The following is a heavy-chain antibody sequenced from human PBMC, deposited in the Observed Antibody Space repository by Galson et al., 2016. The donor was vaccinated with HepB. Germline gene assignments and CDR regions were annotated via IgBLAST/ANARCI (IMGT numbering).Heavy chain of an antibody. CDR3: ARVAPIRMVGPLWFGESPGRYSFDP. D-gene: IGHD3-10*01. J-gene: IGHJ5*02. V-gene: IGHV4-39*01. CDR2: IYYSGST. Sequence: SETLSLTCTVSGDSISSSSYYWGWIRQPPGKGLEWIGRIYYSGSTNYNPSPKSRVTIFDDTSKSQFSLRLNSVTAADTATYYCARVAPIRMVGPLWFGESPGRYSFDPWGQGTLVTVSS. CDR1: GDSISSSSYY.